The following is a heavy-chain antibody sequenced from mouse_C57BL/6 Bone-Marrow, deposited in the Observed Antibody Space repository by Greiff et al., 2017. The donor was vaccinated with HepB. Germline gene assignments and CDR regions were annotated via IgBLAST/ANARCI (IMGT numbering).Heavy chain of an antibody. V-gene: IGHV5-2*01. CDR3: ARQVYSNYGFAY. Sequence: DVKLQESGGGLVQPGESLKLSCESNEYEFPSHDMSWVRKTPEKRLELVAAINSDGGSTYYPDTMERRFIISRDNTKKTLYLQMSSLRSEDTALYYCARQVYSNYGFAYWGQGTLVTVSA. J-gene: IGHJ3*01. D-gene: IGHD2-5*01. CDR2: INSDGGST. CDR1: EYEFPSHD.